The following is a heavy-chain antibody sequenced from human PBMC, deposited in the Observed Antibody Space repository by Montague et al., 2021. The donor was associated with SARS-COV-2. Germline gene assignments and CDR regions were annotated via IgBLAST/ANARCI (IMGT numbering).Heavy chain of an antibody. J-gene: IGHJ3*02. CDR3: AKASQVFWQGQFASDYFDI. D-gene: IGHD5-12*01. V-gene: IGHV3-30*18. CDR2: ISYEGSQK. Sequence: SLRLSCAASGFTFNNYGIHWVRQAPGKGLEWVSLISYEGSQKFFXDSXKGRFVISRDSAQRKVYLQMNSLRVEDRAVYYCAKASQVFWQGQFASDYFDIWGQGTTVSVSS. CDR1: GFTFNNYG.